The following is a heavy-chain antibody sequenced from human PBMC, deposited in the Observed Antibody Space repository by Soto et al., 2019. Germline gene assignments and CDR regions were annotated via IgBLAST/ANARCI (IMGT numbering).Heavy chain of an antibody. V-gene: IGHV4-59*01. D-gene: IGHD3-16*02. CDR1: GVSINSFY. Sequence: SETLSLTCTVSGVSINSFYWSWFRQPPGKGLEWIAYIHHSGSTNQNPSLKSRVTISEDTSKNQLSLRLSSVTAADTAVYYCARDSNLSFFDYWGQGTPVTVSS. J-gene: IGHJ4*01. CDR3: ARDSNLSFFDY. CDR2: IHHSGST.